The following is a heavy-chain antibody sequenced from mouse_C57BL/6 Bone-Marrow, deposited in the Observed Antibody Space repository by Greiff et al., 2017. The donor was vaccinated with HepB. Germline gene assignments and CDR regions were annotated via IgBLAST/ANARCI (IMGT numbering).Heavy chain of an antibody. CDR2: INPNNGGT. J-gene: IGHJ2*01. CDR3: ARSGSHVWSPYFDY. D-gene: IGHD2-10*02. V-gene: IGHV1-26*01. Sequence: VQLQQSGPELVKPGASVKISCKASGYTFTDYYMNWVKQSHGKSLEWIGDINPNNGGTSYNQKFKGKATLTVDKSSSTAYMELRSLTSEDSAVYYCARSGSHVWSPYFDYWGQGTTLTVSS. CDR1: GYTFTDYY.